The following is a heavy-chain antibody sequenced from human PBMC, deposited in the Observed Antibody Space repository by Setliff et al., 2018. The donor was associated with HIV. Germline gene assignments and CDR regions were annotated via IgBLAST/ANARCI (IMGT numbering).Heavy chain of an antibody. D-gene: IGHD2-15*01. CDR3: ARDRLYCSGGSCYSVGPNDVFDI. V-gene: IGHV4-61*09. CDR1: GGSITSGSDY. Sequence: SETLSLTCTVSGGSITSGSDYWSWIRQPAGEGLEWIGHIHVSGTTNYNPSLKSRVTISIDTSKHQFSLKLTSVTAADTALYYCARDRLYCSGGSCYSVGPNDVFDIWGQGTMVT. CDR2: IHVSGTT. J-gene: IGHJ3*02.